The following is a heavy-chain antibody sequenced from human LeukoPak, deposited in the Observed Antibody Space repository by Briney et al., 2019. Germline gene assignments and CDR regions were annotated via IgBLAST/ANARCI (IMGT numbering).Heavy chain of an antibody. Sequence: GASVKVSCKASGYTFTSYAMHWVRQAPGQRLEWMGWINAGNGNTKYSQKFQGRVTITRDTSASTAYMQLSSLRSEDTAVYYCARGVGRLVILSYFDYWGQGTLVTVSS. V-gene: IGHV1-3*01. CDR3: ARGVGRLVILSYFDY. CDR2: INAGNGNT. J-gene: IGHJ4*02. CDR1: GYTFTSYA. D-gene: IGHD3-9*01.